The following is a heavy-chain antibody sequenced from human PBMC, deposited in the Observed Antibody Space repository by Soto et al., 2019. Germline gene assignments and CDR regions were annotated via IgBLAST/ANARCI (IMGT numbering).Heavy chain of an antibody. Sequence: ASVKVSCKASGGTFSSYAISWVRQAPGQGLEWMGGIIPIFGTANYAQKFQGRVTITADESTSTAYMELSSLRSEDTAVYYCARGVEGVRYFDWLSPGVSWFDPWGQGTLVTVSS. V-gene: IGHV1-69*13. D-gene: IGHD3-9*01. CDR3: ARGVEGVRYFDWLSPGVSWFDP. CDR1: GGTFSSYA. J-gene: IGHJ5*02. CDR2: IIPIFGTA.